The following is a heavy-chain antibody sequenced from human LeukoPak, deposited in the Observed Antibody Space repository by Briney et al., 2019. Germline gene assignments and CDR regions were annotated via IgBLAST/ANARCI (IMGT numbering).Heavy chain of an antibody. CDR1: GGSISSSSYY. CDR3: ARSLSTAGIDY. CDR2: IHHSGST. J-gene: IGHJ4*02. Sequence: PSETLSLTCTVPGGSISSSSYYWGWIRQPPGKGLEWIGSIHHSGSTYYNPTLKSRVTISVDTSKNQFSLNLRSVTAADTAVYYCARSLSTAGIDYWGQRTLVTVSS. V-gene: IGHV4-39*07. D-gene: IGHD2-2*01.